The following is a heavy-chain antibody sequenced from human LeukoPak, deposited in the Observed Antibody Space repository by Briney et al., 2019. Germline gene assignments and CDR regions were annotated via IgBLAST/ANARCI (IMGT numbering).Heavy chain of an antibody. V-gene: IGHV1-8*01. CDR2: RNPNSGNT. CDR3: ARGEGSSWYNYYYYGMDV. CDR1: GYTFTSYD. J-gene: IGHJ6*02. D-gene: IGHD6-13*01. Sequence: ASVKVSCKASGYTFTSYDINWVRQATGQGLEWMGWRNPNSGNTGYAQKFQGRVTMTRNTSISTAYMELSSLRSEDTAVYYCARGEGSSWYNYYYYGMDVWGQGTTVTVSS.